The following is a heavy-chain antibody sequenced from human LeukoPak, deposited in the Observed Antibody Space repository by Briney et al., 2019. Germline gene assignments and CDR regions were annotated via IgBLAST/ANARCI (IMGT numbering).Heavy chain of an antibody. D-gene: IGHD3-22*01. V-gene: IGHV4-61*02. CDR2: IYSSGST. CDR1: GGSISSGGYY. CDR3: ARAERYYYDSSGYYYKEDWFDP. Sequence: SQTLSLTCTVSGGSISSGGYYWSWIRQPPGKGLEWIGRIYSSGSTYYNPSLKSRVTISVDTSKNQFSLKLSSVTAADTAVYYCARAERYYYDSSGYYYKEDWFDPWGQGTLVTDSS. J-gene: IGHJ5*02.